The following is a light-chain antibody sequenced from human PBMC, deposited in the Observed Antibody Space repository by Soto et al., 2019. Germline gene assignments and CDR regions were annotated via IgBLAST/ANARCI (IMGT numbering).Light chain of an antibody. CDR1: QSISSW. Sequence: DIQMTQSPSTLSASIGDRVTITCRASQSISSWLAWYQQKPGKAPKLLIYDASSLESGVPSRFSGSGSATEFTLTISSLQPEDFATYYCQQYKTYSWTFGQGTKVEIK. V-gene: IGKV1-5*01. CDR2: DAS. CDR3: QQYKTYSWT. J-gene: IGKJ1*01.